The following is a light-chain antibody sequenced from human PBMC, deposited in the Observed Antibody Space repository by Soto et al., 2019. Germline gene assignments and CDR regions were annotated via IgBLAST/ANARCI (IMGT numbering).Light chain of an antibody. CDR3: QQYGNSPYT. V-gene: IGKV3-20*01. CDR1: QSVSSNF. CDR2: GAS. J-gene: IGKJ2*01. Sequence: ESVLTQSPGTLSLSPGERATLSCRASQSVSSNFLAWYQKKPGQAPRLLVYGASGRATGLPDRFSGSGSGTDFALTISRLEPGDFAVYYCQQYGNSPYTFGQGNKLEIK.